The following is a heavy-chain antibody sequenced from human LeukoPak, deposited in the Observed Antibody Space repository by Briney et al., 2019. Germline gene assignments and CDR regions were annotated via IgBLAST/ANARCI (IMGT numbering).Heavy chain of an antibody. V-gene: IGHV3-21*01. Sequence: PGGALRLCCAASGFTFSSYSMTWVRQAPAKGLEWVSSISSSSSYLYYAYSVKGRFTISRDNAKNSLYLQMNTLRAEDTAVYYCARDPYSDYWGQGTLVTVSS. CDR1: GFTFSSYS. CDR3: ARDPYSDY. J-gene: IGHJ4*02. CDR2: ISSSSSYL. D-gene: IGHD2-21*01.